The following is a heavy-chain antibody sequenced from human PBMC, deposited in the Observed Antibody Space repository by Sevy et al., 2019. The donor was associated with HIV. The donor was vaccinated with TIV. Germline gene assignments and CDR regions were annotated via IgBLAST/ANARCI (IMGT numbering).Heavy chain of an antibody. Sequence: GGSLRLSCKASGFTFGDYAMSWFRQAPGKGLEWVGFIRNKAYHGTTEYAASVKGRFTISRDDSKSIAYLQMNSLKTEDTAVYYCTRDPTEGIAVAGNWYDPWGQGTLVTVSS. D-gene: IGHD6-19*01. CDR3: TRDPTEGIAVAGNWYDP. V-gene: IGHV3-49*03. J-gene: IGHJ5*02. CDR1: GFTFGDYA. CDR2: IRNKAYHGTT.